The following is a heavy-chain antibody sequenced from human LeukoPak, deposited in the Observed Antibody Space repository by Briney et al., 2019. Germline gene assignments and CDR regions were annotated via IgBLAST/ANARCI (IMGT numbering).Heavy chain of an antibody. Sequence: PGGSLRLSCLTSGFTLSTNAMSWVRQAPGKGLEWVAVISYDGSNKYYADSVKGRFTISRDNSKNTLYLQMNSLRAEDTAVYYCARRIVGANYDWFDPWGQGTLVTVSS. J-gene: IGHJ5*02. CDR3: ARRIVGANYDWFDP. V-gene: IGHV3-30*04. CDR2: ISYDGSNK. D-gene: IGHD1-26*01. CDR1: GFTLSTNA.